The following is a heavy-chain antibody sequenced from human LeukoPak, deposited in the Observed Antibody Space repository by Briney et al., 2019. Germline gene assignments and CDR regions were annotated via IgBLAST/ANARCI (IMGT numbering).Heavy chain of an antibody. V-gene: IGHV4-34*01. J-gene: IGHJ4*02. CDR1: GGSFSGYY. CDR3: ARRDLVPVALKYYFDY. D-gene: IGHD2-2*01. CDR2: INHSGST. Sequence: SETLSLTCAVYGGSFSGYYWSWICQPPGKGLEWIGEINHSGSTNYNPSLKSRVTISVDTSKNQFSLKLSSVTAADTAVYYCARRDLVPVALKYYFDYWGQGTLVTVSS.